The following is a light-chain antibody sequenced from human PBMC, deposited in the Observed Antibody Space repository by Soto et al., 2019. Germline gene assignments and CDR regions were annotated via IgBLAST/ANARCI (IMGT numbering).Light chain of an antibody. CDR1: SSDVGGYNY. Sequence: QSALIQPPSASGSPGQSVTISCTGTSSDVGGYNYVSWYQQRPGKAPKLMIYEVSKRPSGVPDRFSGSKSGNTASLTVSGLQAEDEADYSCNSYAGSNNLVFGGGTKLTVL. V-gene: IGLV2-8*01. CDR3: NSYAGSNNLV. CDR2: EVS. J-gene: IGLJ2*01.